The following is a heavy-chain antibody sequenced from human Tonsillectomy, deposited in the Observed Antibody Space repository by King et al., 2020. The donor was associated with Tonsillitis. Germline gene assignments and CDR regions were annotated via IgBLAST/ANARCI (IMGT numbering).Heavy chain of an antibody. CDR2: ISYDGNNK. D-gene: IGHD1-26*01. V-gene: IGHV3-30-3*01. Sequence: VQLVESGGGVVQPGRSLRLSCVVSGFTFSNFGIHWVRQAPGMGLEWVAVISYDGNNKYYADSVKGRFTISRDNSKNTLYLQMNSLRTEDTAVYYCARGGATMVTRGYGMDVWGQGTTVTVSS. CDR3: ARGGATMVTRGYGMDV. J-gene: IGHJ6*02. CDR1: GFTFSNFG.